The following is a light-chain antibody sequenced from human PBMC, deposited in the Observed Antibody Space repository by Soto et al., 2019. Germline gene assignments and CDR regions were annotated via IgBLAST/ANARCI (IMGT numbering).Light chain of an antibody. CDR3: LHDFAYPLT. CDR2: AAS. Sequence: AIQMTQSPSSLSASVGDRVTITCRASQGVSNDVGWYQQKPGKAPRLLIYAASTLQSGVPSRFSGSQCATDFTLTISSLQPNYFATYYGLHDFAYPLTVGGGTKVEIK. V-gene: IGKV1-6*01. CDR1: QGVSND. J-gene: IGKJ4*01.